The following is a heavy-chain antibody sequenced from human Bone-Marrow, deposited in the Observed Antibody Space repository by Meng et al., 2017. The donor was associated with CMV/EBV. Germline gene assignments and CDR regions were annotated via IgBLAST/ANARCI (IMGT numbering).Heavy chain of an antibody. D-gene: IGHD2-2*01. J-gene: IGHJ4*02. CDR2: ISSGSTSI. CDR1: GFTFSSYT. Sequence: GESLKISCTASGFTFSSYTMNWVRQAPGKGLEWVSSISSGSTSIYYTDSVRGRFAISRDNAKNSLYLQMNSLRAEDTAVYYCAREDVIPVAPFDYWGQGKLVNVSS. V-gene: IGHV3-21*01. CDR3: AREDVIPVAPFDY.